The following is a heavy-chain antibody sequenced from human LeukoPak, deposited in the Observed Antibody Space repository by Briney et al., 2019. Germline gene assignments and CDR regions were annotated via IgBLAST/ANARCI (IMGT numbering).Heavy chain of an antibody. D-gene: IGHD1-26*01. CDR3: AKDSAYSGSYHDDAFDI. CDR2: IYYSGST. J-gene: IGHJ3*02. CDR1: GGSISSSSYY. V-gene: IGHV4-39*07. Sequence: SETLSLTCTVSGGSISSSSYYWGWIRQPPGKGLEWIGSIYYSGSTYYNPSLKSRVTISVDTSKNQFSLKLSSVTAADTAVYYCAKDSAYSGSYHDDAFDIWGQGTMVTVSS.